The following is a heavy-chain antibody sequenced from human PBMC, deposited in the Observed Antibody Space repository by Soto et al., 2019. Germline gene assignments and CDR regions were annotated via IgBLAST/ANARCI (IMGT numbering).Heavy chain of an antibody. V-gene: IGHV4-34*01. CDR2: INHSGST. Sequence: TSETLSLTCAVYGGSFSGYYWSWIRQPPGKGLEWIGEINHSGSTNYNPSLKSRVTISVDTSKNQFSLKLSSVTAADTAVYYCARLVRGYCSGGSCYFFDYWGQGTLVTSPQ. J-gene: IGHJ4*02. CDR1: GGSFSGYY. D-gene: IGHD2-15*01. CDR3: ARLVRGYCSGGSCYFFDY.